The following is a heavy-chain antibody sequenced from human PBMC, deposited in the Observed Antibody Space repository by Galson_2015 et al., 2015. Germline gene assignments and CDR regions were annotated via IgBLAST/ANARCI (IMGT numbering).Heavy chain of an antibody. Sequence: SETLSLTCTASGGSVSNSHHYWTWVRQPPGKRLEWIGYIFYTGDTNYNPSLKSRVAISVDTSRNRFSLNLRSVTAADTAIYYCARAVGTIAVFLDYWGQGTLVTVSS. CDR3: ARAVGTIAVFLDY. CDR1: GGSVSNSHHY. V-gene: IGHV4-61*01. D-gene: IGHD6-19*01. CDR2: IFYTGDT. J-gene: IGHJ4*02.